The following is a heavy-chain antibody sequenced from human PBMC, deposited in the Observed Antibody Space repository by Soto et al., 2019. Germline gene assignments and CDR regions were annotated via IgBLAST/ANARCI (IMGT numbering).Heavy chain of an antibody. CDR3: ARGHLARRKHLDF. CDR1: GYSLTNFA. CDR2: INGGNGDT. V-gene: IGHV1-3*01. Sequence: QVQLVQSETEVKKPGDSVRVSCRASGYSLTNFAMHWVRRAPGHRLEWMDWINGGNGDTRFSHEFQGRVAITSSTSANTSYMELTSLRSEDTAVYNCARGHLARRKHLDFWGQGTLAIVSS. J-gene: IGHJ4*02.